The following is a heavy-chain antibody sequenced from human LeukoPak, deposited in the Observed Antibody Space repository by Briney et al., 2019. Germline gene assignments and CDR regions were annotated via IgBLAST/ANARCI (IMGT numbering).Heavy chain of an antibody. D-gene: IGHD4-11*01. CDR2: IYSGGST. V-gene: IGHV3-66*02. CDR3: ASYMGSEVEMTTEYYFDY. J-gene: IGHJ4*02. Sequence: GGSLRLSCAASGFTVSSNYMSWVRQAPGKGLEWVSVIYSGGSTYYADSVKGRFTISRDNSKNTLYLQMNSLRAEDTAVYYCASYMGSEVEMTTEYYFDYWGQGTLVTVSS. CDR1: GFTVSSNY.